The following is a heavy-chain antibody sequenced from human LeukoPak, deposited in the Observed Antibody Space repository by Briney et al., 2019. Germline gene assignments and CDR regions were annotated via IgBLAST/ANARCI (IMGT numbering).Heavy chain of an antibody. D-gene: IGHD1-14*01. V-gene: IGHV3-7*03. J-gene: IGHJ4*02. CDR2: IKQDGSEK. CDR3: AKPARTDYVDY. CDR1: GFTFSRYW. Sequence: GGSLRLSCAVSGFTFSRYWMSWVRQAPGKGLEWVAHIKQDGSEKYYVDSVRGRFTISGDNAKNSVFLQMNSLRAEDTAVYYCAKPARTDYVDYWGQGTLVTVSS.